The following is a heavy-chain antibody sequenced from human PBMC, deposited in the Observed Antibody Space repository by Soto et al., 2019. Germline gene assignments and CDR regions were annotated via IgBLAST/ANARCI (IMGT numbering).Heavy chain of an antibody. CDR3: ARDWAAAGPFDY. CDR1: GGSISNYY. CDR2: IYSSGST. D-gene: IGHD6-13*01. V-gene: IGHV4-59*01. J-gene: IGHJ4*02. Sequence: SETLSFTCTVSGGSISNYYWNWIRQSPGKGLEWIGYIYSSGSTHYNPSLQNRVTISIDTSKNQVSLDVNSVTAADTAVYYCARDWAAAGPFDYWGQGTLVTVSS.